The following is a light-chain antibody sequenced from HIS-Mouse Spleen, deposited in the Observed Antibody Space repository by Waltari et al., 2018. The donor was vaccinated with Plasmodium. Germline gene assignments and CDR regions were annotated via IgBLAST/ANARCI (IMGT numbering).Light chain of an antibody. CDR1: SDINVGSYN. Sequence: QPVLTQPPSSSASPGESARLTCTLPSDINVGSYNIYWYQQKPGSPPRYLLYYYSDSDKGQGSVFPSPFSGTKDASANTGIFLSSGLQSEDEADYYCMIWPSNASGVFGGGTKLTVL. CDR2: YYSDSDK. V-gene: IGLV5-37*01. CDR3: MIWPSNASGV. J-gene: IGLJ3*02.